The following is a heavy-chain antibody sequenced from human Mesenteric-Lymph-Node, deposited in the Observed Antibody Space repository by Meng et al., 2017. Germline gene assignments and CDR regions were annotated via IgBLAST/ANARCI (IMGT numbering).Heavy chain of an antibody. J-gene: IGHJ5*02. D-gene: IGHD6-25*01. CDR3: ARTPSGFDWFCP. V-gene: IGHV1-69*13. CDR2: IIPIFGTA. CDR1: GYTFTGQH. Sequence: SVKVSCKASGYTFTGQHINWVRQATGQGLEWMGGIIPIFGTANYAQKFQGRVTITADESTSTAYMELSSLRSEDTAVYYCARTPSGFDWFCPWGQGTLVTVSS.